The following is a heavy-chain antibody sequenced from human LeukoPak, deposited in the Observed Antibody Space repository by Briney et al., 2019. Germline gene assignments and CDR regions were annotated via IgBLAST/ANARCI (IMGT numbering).Heavy chain of an antibody. Sequence: GASLRLSCAASGLTFSSYAMSWGRQAPGKGLDWVSAISGSGGITYYADSVKGRFTISRDNSKNTLYLQMNSLRAEDTAVYYCAKELEGSGGNSGYYYYYMDVWGKGTTVTISS. CDR2: ISGSGGIT. D-gene: IGHD4-23*01. J-gene: IGHJ6*03. CDR1: GLTFSSYA. V-gene: IGHV3-23*01. CDR3: AKELEGSGGNSGYYYYYMDV.